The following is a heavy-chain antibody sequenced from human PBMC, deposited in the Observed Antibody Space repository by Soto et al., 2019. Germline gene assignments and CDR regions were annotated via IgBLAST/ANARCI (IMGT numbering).Heavy chain of an antibody. CDR1: GYTFTSYG. Sequence: GASVKVSFKASGYTFTSYGISWVRQAPGQGLEWMGWIIAYNGTANYAQKLQGRVTITADESTSTAYMELSSLRSEDTAVYYCASKYYDSSGYYLGYDPWGQGTLVTVSS. J-gene: IGHJ5*02. CDR2: IIAYNGTA. V-gene: IGHV1-18*01. CDR3: ASKYYDSSGYYLGYDP. D-gene: IGHD3-22*01.